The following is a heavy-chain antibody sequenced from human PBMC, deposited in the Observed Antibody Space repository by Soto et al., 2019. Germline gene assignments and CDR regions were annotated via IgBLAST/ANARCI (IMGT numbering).Heavy chain of an antibody. CDR1: GGTFSSYA. V-gene: IGHV1-69*12. J-gene: IGHJ6*02. D-gene: IGHD2-15*01. CDR3: ARYRLDYTVVTDYYGMDV. CDR2: IIPIFGTA. Sequence: QVQLVQSGAEVKKPGSSVKVSCKASGGTFSSYAISWVRQAPGQGLEWMGGIIPIFGTANYAQKFQGRVTITADESTITAYMELSSVRSEDTAVYYWARYRLDYTVVTDYYGMDVWGQGTTVTVSS.